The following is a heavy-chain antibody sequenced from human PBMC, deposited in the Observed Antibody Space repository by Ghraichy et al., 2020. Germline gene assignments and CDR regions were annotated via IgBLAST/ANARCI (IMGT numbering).Heavy chain of an antibody. J-gene: IGHJ6*02. V-gene: IGHV3-74*01. CDR3: ARDRARGMDV. Sequence: GGSLRLSCEASGFIFSGFWMHWVRQAPGKGLVWVSRIYSDGSGTIYADSVKGRFTISRDNAKNKLYLQMNTLRAEDTAVYYCARDRARGMDVWGQGTTVTVSS. CDR2: IYSDGSGT. D-gene: IGHD3-10*01. CDR1: GFIFSGFW.